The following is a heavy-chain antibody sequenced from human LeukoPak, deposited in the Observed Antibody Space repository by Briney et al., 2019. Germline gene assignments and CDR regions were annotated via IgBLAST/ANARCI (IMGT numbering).Heavy chain of an antibody. D-gene: IGHD2-2*01. CDR3: ARDGQQSSPYAYDY. J-gene: IGHJ4*02. Sequence: PGGSLRLSCAASGFSFWHHAMHWVRQAPGKGLEWLSQIWSDGNNKYYADTVRGRFTISRDTSKNTLYLEMNSLRAEDTAIYYCARDGQQSSPYAYDYWGQGTLATVSS. CDR2: IWSDGNNK. V-gene: IGHV3-33*01. CDR1: GFSFWHHA.